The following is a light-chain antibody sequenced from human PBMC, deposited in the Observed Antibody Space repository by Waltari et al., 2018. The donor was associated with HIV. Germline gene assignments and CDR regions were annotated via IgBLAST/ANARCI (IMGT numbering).Light chain of an antibody. CDR2: GVS. Sequence: QSALTQPASVSGSPGQSSTIPCTGTSRDVGSYNLVSWYQQFPGQVPKLIIYGVSERPSGVSSHFSASKSGNTASLTISGLQVEDEADYYCCSYVGLNAYVFGTGTRVSVL. CDR1: SRDVGSYNL. CDR3: CSYVGLNAYV. J-gene: IGLJ1*01. V-gene: IGLV2-23*02.